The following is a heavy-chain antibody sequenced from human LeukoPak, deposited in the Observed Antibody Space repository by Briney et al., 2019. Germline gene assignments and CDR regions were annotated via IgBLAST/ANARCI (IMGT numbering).Heavy chain of an antibody. Sequence: GGSLRLSCAASGFTFSSYSMNWVRQAPGKGLEWVSSISSSSSYIYYADSVKGRFTISRDNAKNSLYLQMNSLRAEDTAVYYCARDGGSSWYTAVWFDPWGQGTLVTVSS. J-gene: IGHJ5*02. CDR2: ISSSSSYI. CDR1: GFTFSSYS. CDR3: ARDGGSSWYTAVWFDP. V-gene: IGHV3-21*01. D-gene: IGHD6-13*01.